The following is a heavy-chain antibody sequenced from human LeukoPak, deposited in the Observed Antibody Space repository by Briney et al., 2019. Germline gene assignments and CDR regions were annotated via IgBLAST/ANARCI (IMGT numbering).Heavy chain of an antibody. Sequence: SETLSLTCAVYGGSFSGYYWSWIRQPPGKGLEWIGEIKHSGSTNYNPSLKSRVTISVDTSKNQFSLKLSSVTAADTAVYYCARGLGMLGFDPWGQGTLVTVSS. CDR1: GGSFSGYY. V-gene: IGHV4-34*01. CDR2: IKHSGST. CDR3: ARGLGMLGFDP. D-gene: IGHD2-8*01. J-gene: IGHJ5*02.